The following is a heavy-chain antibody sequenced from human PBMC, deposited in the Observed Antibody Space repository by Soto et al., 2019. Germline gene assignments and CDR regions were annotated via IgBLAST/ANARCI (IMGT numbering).Heavy chain of an antibody. D-gene: IGHD3-3*01. CDR3: ARDGSLRFLEWLLLD. J-gene: IGHJ4*02. CDR1: GFTFSSYA. CDR2: ISYDGSNK. V-gene: IGHV3-30-3*01. Sequence: GGSLRLSCAASGFTFSSYAMHWVRQAPGKGLEWVAVISYDGSNKYYADSVKGRFTISRDNSKNTLYLQMNSLRAEDTAVYYCARDGSLRFLEWLLLDWGQGTLVTVSS.